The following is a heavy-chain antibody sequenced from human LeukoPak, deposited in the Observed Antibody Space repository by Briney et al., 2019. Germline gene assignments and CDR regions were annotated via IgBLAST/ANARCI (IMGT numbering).Heavy chain of an antibody. V-gene: IGHV3-11*06. CDR3: ASAYYDILTGYGAFDI. CDR2: ISSSSSYT. D-gene: IGHD3-9*01. J-gene: IGHJ3*02. CDR1: GFTFSDYY. Sequence: GGSLRLSCAASGFTFSDYYMSWIRQAPGKGLEWVSYISSSSSYTNYADSVKGRFTISRDNAKNSLYLQMNSLRAEDTAVYYCASAYYDILTGYGAFDIWGQGTMVTVSS.